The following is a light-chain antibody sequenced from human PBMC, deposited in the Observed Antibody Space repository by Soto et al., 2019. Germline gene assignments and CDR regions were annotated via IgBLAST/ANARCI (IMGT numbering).Light chain of an antibody. CDR3: QQLNSYPIT. V-gene: IGKV1-9*01. CDR2: DSS. CDR1: QSISTY. J-gene: IGKJ5*01. Sequence: DIQLTQSPSSLSASVGDRITITCRASQSISTYLNWYQQKPGEAPTLLVYDSSTLQSGVPSRFSGSGSGTEFTLTISSLEPEDFATYYCQQLNSYPITFGQGTRLEI.